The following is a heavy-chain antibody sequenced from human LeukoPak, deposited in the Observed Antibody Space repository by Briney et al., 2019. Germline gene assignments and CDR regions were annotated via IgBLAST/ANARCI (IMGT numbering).Heavy chain of an antibody. CDR3: ARDSKYSSSVRTHYYYMYV. Sequence: SETLSLTCTVSGGSISSYYWSWIRQPPGKGLGWIGYIYYSGSTNYNPSLQSRVTISVDTSKNQFSLKQSSVTAADTAVYYCARDSKYSSSVRTHYYYMYVWGKGTTVTVSS. CDR2: IYYSGST. D-gene: IGHD6-6*01. V-gene: IGHV4-59*01. CDR1: GGSISSYY. J-gene: IGHJ6*03.